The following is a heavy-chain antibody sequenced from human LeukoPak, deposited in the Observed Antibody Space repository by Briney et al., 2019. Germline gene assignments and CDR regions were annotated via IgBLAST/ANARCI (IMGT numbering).Heavy chain of an antibody. CDR2: ISAYNGNT. CDR1: GYTFPDYF. D-gene: IGHD6-13*01. CDR3: ARAKTIAAAELGYYYYGMDV. Sequence: ASVKVSCKASGYTFPDYFIHWVRQAPGQGLEWMGWISAYNGNTNYAQKLQGRVTMTTDTSTSTAYMELRSLISDDTAVYYCARAKTIAAAELGYYYYGMDVWGQGTTVTVSS. V-gene: IGHV1-18*04. J-gene: IGHJ6*02.